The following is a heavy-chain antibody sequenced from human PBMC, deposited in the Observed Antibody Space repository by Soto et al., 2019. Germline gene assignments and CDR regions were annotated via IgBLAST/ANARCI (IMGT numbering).Heavy chain of an antibody. Sequence: EVQLVESGGGLVQPGGSLRLSCAASGFTFSHYWMYWVRQAPGKGLVCVSRISSDGSYASYADSVKGRFTISRDSAKSTLYLQMNSLRAEDTGVYYCARDFDSLVPTANWGQGTMVTVSS. J-gene: IGHJ4*02. V-gene: IGHV3-74*01. D-gene: IGHD3-9*01. CDR2: ISSDGSYA. CDR3: ARDFDSLVPTAN. CDR1: GFTFSHYW.